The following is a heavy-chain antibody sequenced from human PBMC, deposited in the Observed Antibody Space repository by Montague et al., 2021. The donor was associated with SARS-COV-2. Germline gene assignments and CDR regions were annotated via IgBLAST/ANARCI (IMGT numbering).Heavy chain of an antibody. J-gene: IGHJ4*02. CDR1: GDSVSSNIAT. CDR3: ARISVGSKYYFDF. CDR2: TYYRSKWYN. Sequence: CASSGDSVSSNIATWNWIRQSPSRGLEWLGRTYYRSKWYNDYAEXVKSRITIDPDTSKHQFSLHLNSVTPEDTAVYYCARISVGSKYYFDFWGQGTLVTVSS. D-gene: IGHD4-11*01. V-gene: IGHV6-1*01.